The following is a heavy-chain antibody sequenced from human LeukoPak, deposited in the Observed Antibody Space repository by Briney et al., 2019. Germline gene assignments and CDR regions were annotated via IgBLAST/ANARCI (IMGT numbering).Heavy chain of an antibody. CDR3: ARLTGYSSESWFDP. D-gene: IGHD3-9*01. J-gene: IGHJ5*02. CDR2: IYYSGST. V-gene: IGHV4-61*01. CDR1: GGSISSGSYY. Sequence: SETLSLTCTVSGGSISSGSYYWSWIRQPPGKGLEWIGYIYYSGSTNYKSSLKSRVTISVDTSNNQFSLKLSSVTAADTAVYYCARLTGYSSESWFDPWGQGTLVTVSS.